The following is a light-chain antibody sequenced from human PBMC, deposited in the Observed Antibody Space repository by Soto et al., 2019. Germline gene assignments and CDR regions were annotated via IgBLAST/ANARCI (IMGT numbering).Light chain of an antibody. CDR2: DNN. J-gene: IGLJ1*01. CDR1: SSNIGSKT. V-gene: IGLV1-44*01. Sequence: QPVLTQPPSASGTPGQRVTISCSGRSSNIGSKTVNWYRQLPGTAPKLLIYDNNQRPSGVPDRFSGSKSGTSASLAISGLQSEDEADYYCAAWDDSLNGHVFGTGTQLTVL. CDR3: AAWDDSLNGHV.